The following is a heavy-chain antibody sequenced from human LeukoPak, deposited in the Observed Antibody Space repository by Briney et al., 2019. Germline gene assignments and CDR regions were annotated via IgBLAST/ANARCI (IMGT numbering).Heavy chain of an antibody. CDR2: IYSGGST. CDR1: GFTVSSNY. Sequence: GGSLRLSCAASGFTVSSNYMSWVRQAPGKGLEWVSVIYSGGSTYYADSVKGRFTISRDNSKNTLYLQMNSLRAEDTAVYYCVRAQKDDFWSGYYKYYFDYWGQGTLVTVSS. D-gene: IGHD3-3*01. CDR3: VRAQKDDFWSGYYKYYFDY. J-gene: IGHJ4*02. V-gene: IGHV3-53*01.